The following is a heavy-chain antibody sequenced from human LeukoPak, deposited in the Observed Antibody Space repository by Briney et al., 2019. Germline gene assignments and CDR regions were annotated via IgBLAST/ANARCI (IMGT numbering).Heavy chain of an antibody. Sequence: PSETLSLTCTVSGGSISSSSYYWGWIRQPPGKGLEWIGSIYYSGSTYYNPSLKSRVTISVDTSKNQFSLKLSSVTAADTAVYYCAREAAEYYYGSGSYFDTFWFDPWGQGTLVTVSS. J-gene: IGHJ5*02. CDR2: IYYSGST. D-gene: IGHD3-10*01. CDR1: GGSISSSSYY. V-gene: IGHV4-39*07. CDR3: AREAAEYYYGSGSYFDTFWFDP.